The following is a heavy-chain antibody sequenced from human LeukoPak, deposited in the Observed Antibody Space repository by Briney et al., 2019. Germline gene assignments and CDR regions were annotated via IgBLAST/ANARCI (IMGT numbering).Heavy chain of an antibody. Sequence: SETLSLTCTVSGDSLTYYHWSWIRQSPGKGLEWIGYIYSTGSTNYNPSLESRVTISIDTSKNQFSLKLSSVTAADTAVYFCARLFPTTVTTNRNRWFDPWGQGTLVTVSS. V-gene: IGHV4-59*01. J-gene: IGHJ5*02. CDR3: ARLFPTTVTTNRNRWFDP. CDR2: IYSTGST. D-gene: IGHD4-17*01. CDR1: GDSLTYYH.